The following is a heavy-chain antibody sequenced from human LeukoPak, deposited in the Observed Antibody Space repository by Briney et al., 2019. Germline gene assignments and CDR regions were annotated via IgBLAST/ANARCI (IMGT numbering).Heavy chain of an antibody. CDR1: GFTFSSYS. D-gene: IGHD4-23*01. J-gene: IGHJ4*02. Sequence: GGSLRLSCAASGFTFSSYSMNWVRQAPGKGLEWVSSISSSSSYMYYADSVKGRFTISRDNAKNSLYLQMNSLRAEDTAVYYCARDYGGGNYFDCWGQGTLVTVSS. CDR2: ISSSSSYM. CDR3: ARDYGGGNYFDC. V-gene: IGHV3-21*01.